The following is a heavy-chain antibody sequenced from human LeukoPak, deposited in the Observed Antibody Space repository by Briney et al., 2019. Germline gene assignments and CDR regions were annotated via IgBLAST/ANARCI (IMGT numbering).Heavy chain of an antibody. Sequence: PGGSLRLSCGASGFTFSDYWMHWVRQTPGKGLVWVSRISYDGGGTNYADSVRGRFTISRDNAKNTLYLQMNSLRVEDTAVYYCVRNMVRGVVYFDSWGQGALVTVSS. V-gene: IGHV3-74*01. D-gene: IGHD3-10*01. J-gene: IGHJ4*02. CDR2: ISYDGGGT. CDR3: VRNMVRGVVYFDS. CDR1: GFTFSDYW.